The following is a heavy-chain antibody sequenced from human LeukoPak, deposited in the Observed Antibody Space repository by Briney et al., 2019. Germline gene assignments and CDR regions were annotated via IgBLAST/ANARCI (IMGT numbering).Heavy chain of an antibody. Sequence: ASVKVSCKASGYTFTGYYMHWVRQAPGQGLEWMGWINPNSGGANYAQKFQGRVTMTRDTSISTAYMELSRLRSDDTAVYYCARDLSDSGSYISPFQYFQHWGQGTLVTVSS. CDR1: GYTFTGYY. CDR3: ARDLSDSGSYISPFQYFQH. J-gene: IGHJ1*01. V-gene: IGHV1-2*02. D-gene: IGHD1-26*01. CDR2: INPNSGGA.